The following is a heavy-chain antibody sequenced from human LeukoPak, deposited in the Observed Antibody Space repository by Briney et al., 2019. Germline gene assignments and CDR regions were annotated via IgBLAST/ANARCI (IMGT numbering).Heavy chain of an antibody. CDR2: INHSGST. V-gene: IGHV4-34*01. CDR3: ARHGSGHDY. CDR1: GVSFSGYY. D-gene: IGHD3-10*01. J-gene: IGHJ4*02. Sequence: AETLSLTCAVYGVSFSGYYLSWIRQPPGKGLEWIGEINHSGSTNYNRSHKSRVTISVERYKNKFSLKLSSVTAADTAVYYCARHGSGHDYWGQGTLVTVSS.